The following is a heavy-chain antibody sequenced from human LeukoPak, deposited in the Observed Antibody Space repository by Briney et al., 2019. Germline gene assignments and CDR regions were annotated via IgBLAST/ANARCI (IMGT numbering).Heavy chain of an antibody. V-gene: IGHV4-31*03. CDR1: GGSISSGGYY. Sequence: PSETLSLTCTVSGGSISSGGYYWNWIRQRPGKGLEWIGYVYYSGNTYYNPSLKSRVTISIDTSKNQFSLTLSSVTAADTAVYYCARIKFWNGYYDYWGQGTLVTVSS. CDR2: VYYSGNT. J-gene: IGHJ4*02. D-gene: IGHD3-3*01. CDR3: ARIKFWNGYYDY.